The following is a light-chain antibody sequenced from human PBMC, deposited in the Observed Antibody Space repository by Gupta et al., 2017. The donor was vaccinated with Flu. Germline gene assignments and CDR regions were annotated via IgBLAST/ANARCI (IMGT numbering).Light chain of an antibody. CDR3: QQTDKMPPT. CDR2: SAS. Sequence: DIQMTQSPSSLYGSLGDRISITCRASEDINTYLNWYQQRPGESPKLLVFSASTLQGGVPSRFSGSGSGTDFTLTIASLQPGDFATYYCQQTDKMPPTFGQGTRL. J-gene: IGKJ2*01. CDR1: EDINTY. V-gene: IGKV1-39*01.